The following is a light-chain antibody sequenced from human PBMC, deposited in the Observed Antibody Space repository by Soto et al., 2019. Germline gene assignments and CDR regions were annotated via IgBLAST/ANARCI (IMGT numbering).Light chain of an antibody. CDR2: SES. J-gene: IGKJ4*01. Sequence: DIPLTQSPSFLSASVGDRVTITCRASQGISNNLAWYQQKPREPPTLLIYSESTLHSGVPSRFSGSGSGTEFTLTISSLQPEDFATYYCQQVKSYPRTFGGGTKVEIK. CDR3: QQVKSYPRT. CDR1: QGISNN. V-gene: IGKV1-9*01.